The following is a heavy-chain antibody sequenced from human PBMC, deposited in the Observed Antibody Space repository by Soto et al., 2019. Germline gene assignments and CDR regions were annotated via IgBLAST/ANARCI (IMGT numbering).Heavy chain of an antibody. Sequence: QVQLVESGGGVVQPGRSLRLSCAASGFTFSSYGMHWVRQAPGKGLEWVAVISYDGSNKYYADSVKGRFTISRDNSKNTLYLQMNSLRAEDTAVYYCAKGDEWEPHVDYWGQGTLVTVSS. CDR3: AKGDEWEPHVDY. V-gene: IGHV3-30*18. J-gene: IGHJ4*02. CDR2: ISYDGSNK. CDR1: GFTFSSYG. D-gene: IGHD1-26*01.